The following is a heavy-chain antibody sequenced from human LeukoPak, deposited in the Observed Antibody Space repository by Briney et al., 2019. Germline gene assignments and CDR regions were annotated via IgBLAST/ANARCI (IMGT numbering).Heavy chain of an antibody. Sequence: ASVKVSCKVSGYTLTELSMHWVRQAPGKGLEWMGGFDPEDGETIYAQKFQGRVTMTEDTSTDTAYMELSSLRSEDTAVYYCATVAWIQGLYAFDIWGQGTMVTVSS. V-gene: IGHV1-24*01. CDR2: FDPEDGET. CDR1: GYTLTELS. J-gene: IGHJ3*02. CDR3: ATVAWIQGLYAFDI. D-gene: IGHD5-18*01.